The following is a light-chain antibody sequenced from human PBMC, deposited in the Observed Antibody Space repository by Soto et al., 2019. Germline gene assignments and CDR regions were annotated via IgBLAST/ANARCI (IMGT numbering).Light chain of an antibody. V-gene: IGKV3-15*01. CDR2: GAS. CDR1: ESINRN. J-gene: IGKJ1*01. CDR3: QQCHNWPRT. Sequence: EIVVTQSPATLSVSPGERATLSCRASESINRNLVWYQKRPGQAPRLVIYGASTRATGIPARFSGSGSGTDFTLTISSLQSEDLAVYYCQQCHNWPRTFGQGTKVDI.